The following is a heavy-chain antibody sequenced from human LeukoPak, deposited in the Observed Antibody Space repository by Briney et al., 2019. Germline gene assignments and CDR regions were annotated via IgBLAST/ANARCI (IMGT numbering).Heavy chain of an antibody. Sequence: ASVKVSCKASGYTFTSYYMHWVRQAPGQGLEWLGIINPSGGSTSYAQKFQGRVTMTRDTSTSTVYMELSSLRSEDTAVYYCAREGGVTMVRGVIMTSALDYWGQGTLVTVSS. D-gene: IGHD3-10*01. J-gene: IGHJ4*02. V-gene: IGHV1-46*01. CDR1: GYTFTSYY. CDR2: INPSGGST. CDR3: AREGGVTMVRGVIMTSALDY.